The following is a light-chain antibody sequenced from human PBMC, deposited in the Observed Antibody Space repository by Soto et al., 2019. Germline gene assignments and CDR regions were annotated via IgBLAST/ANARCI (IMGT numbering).Light chain of an antibody. CDR3: QHQSSWPRT. V-gene: IGKV3-15*01. Sequence: DIVMTQSPGTLSVSPGERATLSCRASQSVGNNLAWYQQKPGQAPRLLIHGASTMSTGIPARFSGSGSGTEFTLTISSLQSEDFAVYYCQHQSSWPRTFGQGTKVEIK. CDR2: GAS. J-gene: IGKJ1*01. CDR1: QSVGNN.